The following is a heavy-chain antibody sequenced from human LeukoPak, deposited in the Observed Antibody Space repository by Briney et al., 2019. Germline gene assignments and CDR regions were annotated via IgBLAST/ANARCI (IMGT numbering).Heavy chain of an antibody. CDR1: GFTFTSSA. V-gene: IGHV1-58*01. J-gene: IGHJ6*04. D-gene: IGHD4-17*01. Sequence: ASVSVSCKASGFTFTSSAVQWVRQARGQRLEWMGWILVGSGNTNYAQKFQERVTITRDMSTSTAYMELSSLRSEDTAVYYCAAVGTTDYYHGMDVWGKGTTVTVSS. CDR2: ILVGSGNT. CDR3: AAVGTTDYYHGMDV.